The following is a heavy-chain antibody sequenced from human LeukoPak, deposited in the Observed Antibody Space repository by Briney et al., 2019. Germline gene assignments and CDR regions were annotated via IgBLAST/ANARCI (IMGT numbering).Heavy chain of an antibody. CDR2: INPNSGGT. J-gene: IGHJ4*02. CDR3: ARSRYFDWSEMYYFDY. CDR1: GYTFTRYY. V-gene: IGHV1-2*04. D-gene: IGHD3-9*01. Sequence: ASVKVSCKASGYTFTRYYMHWVRQAPRQGLEWMGWINPNSGGTNYAQKFQGWVTMTRDTSISTAYMELSRLRSDDTAVYYCARSRYFDWSEMYYFDYWGQGTLVTVSS.